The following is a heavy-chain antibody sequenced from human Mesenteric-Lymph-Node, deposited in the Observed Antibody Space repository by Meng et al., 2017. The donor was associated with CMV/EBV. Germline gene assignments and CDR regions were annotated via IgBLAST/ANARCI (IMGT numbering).Heavy chain of an antibody. CDR2: IGTAGDT. J-gene: IGHJ4*02. D-gene: IGHD6-13*01. CDR3: AKAAGGSSWGNPLDY. CDR1: GFTFSSYD. V-gene: IGHV3-13*03. Sequence: GESLKISCAACGFTFSSYDMHWVRQATGKGLEWVSAIGTAGDTYYPGSVKGQFTISRENAKNSLYLQMNSLRAGDTAVYYCAKAAGGSSWGNPLDYWGQGTLVTVSS.